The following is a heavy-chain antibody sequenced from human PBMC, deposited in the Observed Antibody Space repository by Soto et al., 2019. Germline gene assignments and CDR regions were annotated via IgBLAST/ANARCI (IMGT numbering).Heavy chain of an antibody. CDR3: ARLFLERRTYYYYGMDV. V-gene: IGHV4-30-4*01. CDR2: IYYSGST. CDR1: GGSISSGDYY. J-gene: IGHJ6*02. D-gene: IGHD3-3*01. Sequence: SETLSLTCTVSGGSISSGDYYWSWIRQPPGKGLEWIGYIYYSGSTYYNPSLKSRVTISVDTSKNQFSLKLSSVTAADTAVYYCARLFLERRTYYYYGMDVWGQGTTVTV.